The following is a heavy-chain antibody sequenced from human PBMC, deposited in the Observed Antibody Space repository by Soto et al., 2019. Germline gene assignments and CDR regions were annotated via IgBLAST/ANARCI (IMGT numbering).Heavy chain of an antibody. V-gene: IGHV3-30-3*01. CDR2: ISYDGSSK. D-gene: IGHD3-3*01. CDR1: GFASSTYA. J-gene: IGHJ4*02. Sequence: GGSLRLSFEASGFASSTYAMHWVRQAPGNGLEWVSVISYDGSSKTHADSVRGRFTISRDNFKNTLFLQLNSLRDDDTAVYFSARQYHAVWHGSPTWYFDLWGPGTPLNVSS. CDR3: ARQYHAVWHGSPTWYFDL.